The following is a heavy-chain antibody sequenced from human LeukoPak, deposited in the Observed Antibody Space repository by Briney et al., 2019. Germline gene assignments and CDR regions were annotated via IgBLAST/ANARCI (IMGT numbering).Heavy chain of an antibody. J-gene: IGHJ4*02. Sequence: GGSLRLSCAASGFIFSNYVMSWVRQAPGKGLEWVSAISGSGGSTYYADSVKGRFTISRDNSKNTLYLQMNSLRAEDTAVYYCAKDLGPYCGGDCPGEFDYWGQGTLVTVSS. CDR3: AKDLGPYCGGDCPGEFDY. D-gene: IGHD2-21*01. CDR2: ISGSGGST. CDR1: GFIFSNYV. V-gene: IGHV3-23*01.